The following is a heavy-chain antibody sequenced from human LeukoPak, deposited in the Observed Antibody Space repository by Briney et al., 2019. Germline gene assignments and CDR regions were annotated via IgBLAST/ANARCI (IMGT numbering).Heavy chain of an antibody. Sequence: GGSLRLSCAASGFSFSKSYMTWIRQAPGKGLEWVAYMSGSGSSMYYADSVKGRFTISRDNARNSLYLNMSSLTDDDTAVYYCATGKRRYDYWGRGNLVTVSS. V-gene: IGHV3-11*01. D-gene: IGHD6-25*01. CDR1: GFSFSKSY. CDR2: MSGSGSSM. J-gene: IGHJ4*02. CDR3: ATGKRRYDY.